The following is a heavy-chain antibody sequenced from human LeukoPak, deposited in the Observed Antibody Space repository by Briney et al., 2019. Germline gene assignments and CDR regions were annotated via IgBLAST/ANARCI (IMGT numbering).Heavy chain of an antibody. Sequence: PSETLSLTCTVSGGSISSYYRSWIRQLPGKGPEWIGYIYYSGSTNYNPSLKSRVTISVDTSKNQFSLKLSSVTAADTAVYYCASGYSSSWYYLHAFDIWGQGTMVTVSS. D-gene: IGHD6-13*01. CDR1: GGSISSYY. V-gene: IGHV4-59*01. CDR3: ASGYSSSWYYLHAFDI. CDR2: IYYSGST. J-gene: IGHJ3*02.